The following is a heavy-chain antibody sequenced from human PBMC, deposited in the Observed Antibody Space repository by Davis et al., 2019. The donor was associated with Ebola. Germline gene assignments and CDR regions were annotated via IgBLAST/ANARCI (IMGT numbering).Heavy chain of an antibody. CDR1: GFTFNSFG. CDR2: ISFDGSQK. D-gene: IGHD3-16*01. CDR3: VNLGAGTFPFDY. J-gene: IGHJ4*02. V-gene: IGHV3-30*18. Sequence: GESLKISCVASGFTFNSFGMHWVRQAPGKGLEWVAVISFDGSQKYFADSMKGRFTISRDNSKNTLSLLMNSLRPEDTAVYYCVNLGAGTFPFDYWGQGTLVTVSS.